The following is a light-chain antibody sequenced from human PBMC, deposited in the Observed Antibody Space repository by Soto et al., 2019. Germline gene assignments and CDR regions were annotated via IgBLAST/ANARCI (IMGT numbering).Light chain of an antibody. Sequence: DILMTQSPSSLSASVGDRVTITCRASQTISTFLNWYQQKPGKAPKPLIFAASNLQSEVPSRFSGSGSGTEFTLTISDLQPEDFATYYCQQNYIPPPTFGQGTK. J-gene: IGKJ1*01. V-gene: IGKV1-39*01. CDR1: QTISTF. CDR2: AAS. CDR3: QQNYIPPPT.